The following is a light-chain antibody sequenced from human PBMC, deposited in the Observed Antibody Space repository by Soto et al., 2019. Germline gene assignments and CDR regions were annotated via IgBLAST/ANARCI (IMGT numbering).Light chain of an antibody. CDR1: SSDVGSYNL. CDR2: EVS. V-gene: IGLV2-23*02. CDR3: CSYAGSSTHVV. J-gene: IGLJ2*01. Sequence: QSALTQPVSVSGSPGQSITISCTGTSSDVGSYNLVSWYQQHPGKAPKLMIYEVSKRPSGVSNRFSGSKSGNTASLTISGLQAEDEADYYCCSYAGSSTHVVFGGGTKLTVL.